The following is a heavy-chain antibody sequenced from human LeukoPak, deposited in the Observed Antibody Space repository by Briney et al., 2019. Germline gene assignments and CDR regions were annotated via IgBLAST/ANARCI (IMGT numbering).Heavy chain of an antibody. CDR2: IKEDGSEK. J-gene: IGHJ4*02. D-gene: IGHD4-23*01. CDR3: AKDPHDYGGNSFSYYFDY. V-gene: IGHV3-7*03. CDR1: GFTFSNYW. Sequence: GGSLRLSCAASGFTFSNYWMSWVRQAPGKGLEWVANIKEDGSEKYYVDSVKGRFTISRDNSKNTLYLQMNSLRAEDTAVYYCAKDPHDYGGNSFSYYFDYWGQGTLVTVSS.